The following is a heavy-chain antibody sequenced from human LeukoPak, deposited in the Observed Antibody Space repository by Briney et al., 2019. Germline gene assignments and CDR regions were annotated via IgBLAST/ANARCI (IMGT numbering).Heavy chain of an antibody. V-gene: IGHV1-2*02. D-gene: IGHD3/OR15-3a*01. CDR3: ARDFGTPGFDY. CDR2: INPNSGGT. Sequence: GWINPNSGGTNYAQKFQARVTMTRDTSISTAYMELSRLRSDDTAVYYCARDFGTPGFDYWGQGTLVTVSS. J-gene: IGHJ4*02.